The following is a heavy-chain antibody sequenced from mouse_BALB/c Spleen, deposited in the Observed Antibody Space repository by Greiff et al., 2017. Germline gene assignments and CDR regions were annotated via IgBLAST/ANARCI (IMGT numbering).Heavy chain of an antibody. CDR3: ARRLWLRIFDY. CDR1: GYTFSSYW. Sequence: QVQLQQSGAELMKPGASVKISCKATGYTFSSYWIEWVKQRPGHGLEWIGEILPGSGSTNYNEKFKGKATFTADTSSNTAYMQLSSLTSEDSAVYYCARRLWLRIFDYWGQGTTLTVSS. J-gene: IGHJ2*01. D-gene: IGHD2-2*01. V-gene: IGHV1-9*01. CDR2: ILPGSGST.